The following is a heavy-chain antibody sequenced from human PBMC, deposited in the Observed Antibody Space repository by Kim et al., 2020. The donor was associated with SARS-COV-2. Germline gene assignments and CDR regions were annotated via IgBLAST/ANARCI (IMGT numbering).Heavy chain of an antibody. Sequence: SETLSLTCTVSGGSISSYYWSWIRQPPGKGLEWIWYVYYSGSTNYNPSLKGRVTISIDTSKNQFFLRLSSVIAADTAVYYCARYSGYVRFDYCGQGTLFTVSS. CDR2: VYYSGST. CDR1: GGSISSYY. D-gene: IGHD5-12*01. J-gene: IGHJ4*02. CDR3: ARYSGYVRFDY. V-gene: IGHV4-59*01.